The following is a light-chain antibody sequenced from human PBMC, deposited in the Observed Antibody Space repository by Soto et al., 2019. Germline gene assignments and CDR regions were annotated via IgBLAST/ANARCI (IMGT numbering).Light chain of an antibody. CDR1: QSVSSY. V-gene: IGKV3-20*01. CDR3: QHYFSTPRT. Sequence: GSASLTARVWITLASRASQSVSSYLTWYQQKPGKAPKLLIYDASNWATGIPDRFSGSGSGTDFSLTIGGLEPEDFAAYDCQHYFSTPRTLGQGTKVDIK. J-gene: IGKJ1*01. CDR2: DAS.